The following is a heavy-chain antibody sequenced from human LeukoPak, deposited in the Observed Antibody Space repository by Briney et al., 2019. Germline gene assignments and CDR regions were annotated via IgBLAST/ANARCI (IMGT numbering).Heavy chain of an antibody. V-gene: IGHV3-30*02. CDR1: GFTFSSYG. J-gene: IGHJ4*02. CDR3: AKDDYYGSGTYPFLY. CDR2: IRYDGSNK. D-gene: IGHD3-10*01. Sequence: GGSLGLSCAASGFTFSSYGMHWVRQAPGKGLEWVAIIRYDGSNKYYADSVKGRFTISRDSSKNTLYLQMNSLRGEDTAVYYCAKDDYYGSGTYPFLYWGQGTLVTVSS.